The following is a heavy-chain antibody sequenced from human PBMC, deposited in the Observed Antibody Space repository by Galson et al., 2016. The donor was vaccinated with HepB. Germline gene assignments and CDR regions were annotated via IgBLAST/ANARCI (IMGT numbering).Heavy chain of an antibody. J-gene: IGHJ6*03. V-gene: IGHV3-21*01. CDR2: ISSSSKYT. Sequence: SLRLSCAVSSSTFISYNMQWVRQAPGKGLEWVSSISSSSKYTYYADSVKGRFNISRDNAKSSLFLQMDSVRAEDTAVYYCARVFDFWSSPSNYKYYMDVWGKGTSVTVSS. CDR1: SSTFISYN. D-gene: IGHD3-3*01. CDR3: ARVFDFWSSPSNYKYYMDV.